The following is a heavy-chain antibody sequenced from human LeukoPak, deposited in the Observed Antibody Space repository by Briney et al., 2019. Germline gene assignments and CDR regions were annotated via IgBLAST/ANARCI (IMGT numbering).Heavy chain of an antibody. CDR3: ARDGGSGSSSLTYFDY. Sequence: PSETLSLTCAVYGGSFSGYYWSWIRQPPGKGLEWIGEINHSGSTNYNPSLKSRVTISVDTSKNQFSLKLSSVTAADTAVYYCARDGGSGSSSLTYFDYWGQGTLVTVSS. CDR1: GGSFSGYY. CDR2: INHSGST. V-gene: IGHV4-34*01. J-gene: IGHJ4*02. D-gene: IGHD3-10*01.